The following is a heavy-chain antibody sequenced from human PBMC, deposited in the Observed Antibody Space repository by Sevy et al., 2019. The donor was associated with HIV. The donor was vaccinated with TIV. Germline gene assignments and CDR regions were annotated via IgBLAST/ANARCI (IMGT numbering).Heavy chain of an antibody. J-gene: IGHJ6*02. CDR2: INPNSGGT. Sequence: ASVKVSCKASGYTFTGYYMHWVRQAPGQGLEWMGWINPNSGGTNYAQKFQGRVTMTRDTSISTAYMELSRLRSDDTAVYYCAREWPTLTTHMDVRGQGTTVTVSS. CDR1: GYTFTGYY. D-gene: IGHD4-4*01. CDR3: AREWPTLTTHMDV. V-gene: IGHV1-2*02.